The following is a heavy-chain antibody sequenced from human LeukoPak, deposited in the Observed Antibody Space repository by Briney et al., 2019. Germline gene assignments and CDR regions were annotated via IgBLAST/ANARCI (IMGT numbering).Heavy chain of an antibody. CDR1: GYTFTSYG. CDR2: ISAYNGNT. J-gene: IGHJ4*02. V-gene: IGHV1-18*01. Sequence: VASVKVSCKASGYTFTSYGISWVRQAPGQGLEWMGWISAYNGNTNYAQKLQGRVTMTTDTSTSTAYMELRSLRSDDTAVYYCARDSYYDILTVPDYWGQGTLVTVSS. CDR3: ARDSYYDILTVPDY. D-gene: IGHD3-9*01.